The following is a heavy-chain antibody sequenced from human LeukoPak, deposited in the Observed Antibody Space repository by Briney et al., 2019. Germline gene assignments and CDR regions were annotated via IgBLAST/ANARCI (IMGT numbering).Heavy chain of an antibody. Sequence: ASVKVSCKASGGTFSSYAISWVRQAPGQGLEWMGGIIPIFGTANYAQKFQGRVTITADESTSTAYMELSSLRSEDTAVYYRARGLSYGPNFGGDDAFDIWGQGTMVTVSS. CDR1: GGTFSSYA. V-gene: IGHV1-69*13. CDR3: ARGLSYGPNFGGDDAFDI. CDR2: IIPIFGTA. J-gene: IGHJ3*02. D-gene: IGHD5-18*01.